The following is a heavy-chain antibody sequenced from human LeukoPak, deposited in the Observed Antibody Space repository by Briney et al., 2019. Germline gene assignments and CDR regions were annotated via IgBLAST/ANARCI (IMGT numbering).Heavy chain of an antibody. Sequence: EASVKVSCKASGYIFTRYGISWVRQAPGQGLEWMGWISPYNANTKYAQKFQGRVTMTTDTSTSTAYMELRSLRSEDTAVYYCAKVRPDSSGYYYYYMDVWGKGTTVTVSS. CDR2: ISPYNANT. J-gene: IGHJ6*03. D-gene: IGHD3-22*01. V-gene: IGHV1-18*01. CDR3: AKVRPDSSGYYYYYMDV. CDR1: GYIFTRYG.